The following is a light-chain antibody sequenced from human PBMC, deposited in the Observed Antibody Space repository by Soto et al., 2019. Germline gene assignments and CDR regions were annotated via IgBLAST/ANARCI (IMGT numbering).Light chain of an antibody. Sequence: EIVMTQSPATLSVSPGERATLSCRASQSVSSNLAWYQQKPCQAPRLLIYGASTRATGIPARFSGSGSGTEFTLTISSLPSEDFAVYYCQQYNNWPYTFGQGTKLEIK. V-gene: IGKV3-15*01. CDR2: GAS. CDR1: QSVSSN. J-gene: IGKJ2*01. CDR3: QQYNNWPYT.